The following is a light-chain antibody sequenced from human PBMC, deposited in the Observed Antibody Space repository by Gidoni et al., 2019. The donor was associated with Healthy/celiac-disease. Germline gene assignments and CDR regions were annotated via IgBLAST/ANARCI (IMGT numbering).Light chain of an antibody. J-gene: IGKJ2*01. V-gene: IGKV1-27*01. Sequence: DIQMTQSPSSLSASVGDRATITCRASQGISNYLAWYQQKPGKVPKLLIYAASTLQSGVPSRFSGSGSGTDFTLTISRLQPEDVATYYCQKYNSAPYTFXQXTKLEIK. CDR1: QGISNY. CDR3: QKYNSAPYT. CDR2: AAS.